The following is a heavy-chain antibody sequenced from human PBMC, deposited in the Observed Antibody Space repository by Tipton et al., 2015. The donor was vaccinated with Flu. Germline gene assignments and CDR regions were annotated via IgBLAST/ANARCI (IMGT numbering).Heavy chain of an antibody. CDR1: GGSFSGYY. CDR2: INHSGST. V-gene: IGHV4-34*01. J-gene: IGHJ5*02. Sequence: TCAVYGGSFSGYYWSWIRQPPGKGLEWIGEINHSGSTNYNPSLKSRVTISVDTSKNQFSLKLSSVTAADTAVYYCARAGIQLWLRLRNWFDPWGQGTLVTVSS. D-gene: IGHD5-18*01. CDR3: ARAGIQLWLRLRNWFDP.